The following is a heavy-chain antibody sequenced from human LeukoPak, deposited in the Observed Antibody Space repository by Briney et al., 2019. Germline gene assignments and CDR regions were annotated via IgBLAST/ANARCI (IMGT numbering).Heavy chain of an antibody. J-gene: IGHJ4*02. CDR1: GFTFNYFW. D-gene: IGHD4-11*01. CDR2: INNDGTAT. V-gene: IGHV3-74*01. Sequence: PGGSLRLSCAASGFTFNYFWMHWVREVPGKGLVWASGINNDGTATYYADSVKGRFTISRDNARNTVYLQMNGLRAEDTTVYYCARGYSDWLRWGQGTQVTVSS. CDR3: ARGYSDWLR.